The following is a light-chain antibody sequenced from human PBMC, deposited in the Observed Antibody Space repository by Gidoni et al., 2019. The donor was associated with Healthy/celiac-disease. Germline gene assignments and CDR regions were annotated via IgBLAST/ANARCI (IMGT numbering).Light chain of an antibody. CDR2: AAS. V-gene: IGKV1-8*01. CDR1: QGISSY. Sequence: AIRITQSPSSLSASTGDRGTITCRASQGISSYLAWYQQKPGKAHNLLIYAASTWQSGGASRFSGSGSGTDFTLTISCLQSEDFATYYCQQYYSYPPITFGQGTRLEIK. J-gene: IGKJ5*01. CDR3: QQYYSYPPIT.